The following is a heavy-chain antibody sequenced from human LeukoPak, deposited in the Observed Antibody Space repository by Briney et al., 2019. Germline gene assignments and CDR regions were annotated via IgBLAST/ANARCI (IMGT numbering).Heavy chain of an antibody. D-gene: IGHD3-22*01. CDR1: GGSISSSSYY. CDR3: ARDLSYYDSSGYYFRDAFDI. CDR2: IYYSGST. J-gene: IGHJ3*02. Sequence: PSETLSLTCTVSGGSISSSSYYWGWIRQPPGKGLEWSGNIYYSGSTYYNPSLKSRVTISVDTSKNHFSLNLSAVTSADTAVYYCARDLSYYDSSGYYFRDAFDIWGQGTMVTVSS. V-gene: IGHV4-39*02.